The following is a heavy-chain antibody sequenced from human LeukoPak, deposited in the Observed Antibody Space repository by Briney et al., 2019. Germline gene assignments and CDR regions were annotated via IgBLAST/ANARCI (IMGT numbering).Heavy chain of an antibody. J-gene: IGHJ4*02. D-gene: IGHD3-22*01. CDR2: IYHSGST. CDR1: GGSISSGGYS. V-gene: IGHV4-30-2*01. CDR3: ARRTYYYDSSGYTYHFDY. Sequence: SETLSLTCAVSGGSISSGGYSWSWIRQPPGKGLEWIGYIYHSGSTYYNPSLKSRVTISVDRSKNQFSLKLSSVTAADTAVYYCARRTYYYDSSGYTYHFDYWGQGTLVTVSS.